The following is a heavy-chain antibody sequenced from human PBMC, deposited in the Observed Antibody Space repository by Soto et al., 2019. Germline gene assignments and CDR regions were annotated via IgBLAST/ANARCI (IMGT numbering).Heavy chain of an antibody. Sequence: QVQLVQSGAEVKKPGASVKVSCKASGYTFTSYDINWVRQATGQGLEWMGWMNPNSGNTGYAQKFQGRVTMTRNTSRSTAYMELSSLRSEDTAVYYCVRPGYRSGWYPPDYWGQGTLVTVSS. D-gene: IGHD6-19*01. CDR2: MNPNSGNT. CDR1: GYTFTSYD. V-gene: IGHV1-8*01. J-gene: IGHJ4*02. CDR3: VRPGYRSGWYPPDY.